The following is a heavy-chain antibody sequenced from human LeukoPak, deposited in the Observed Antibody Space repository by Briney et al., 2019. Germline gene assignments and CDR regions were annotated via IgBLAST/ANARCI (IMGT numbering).Heavy chain of an antibody. CDR1: GFTFSSYW. J-gene: IGHJ6*03. CDR3: ARVGNYFLYYYYYYMDV. V-gene: IGHV3-74*01. Sequence: GGSLRLSCAASGFTFSSYWMHWVRQAPGKGLVWVSRINTDGSSTSYADSVKGRFTISRDNAKNTLYLQMNSLRDEDTAVYYCARVGNYFLYYYYYYMDVWGKGTTVTVSS. CDR2: INTDGSST. D-gene: IGHD1-7*01.